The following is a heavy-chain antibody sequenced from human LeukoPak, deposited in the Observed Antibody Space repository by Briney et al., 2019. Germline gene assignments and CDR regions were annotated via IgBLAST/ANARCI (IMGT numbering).Heavy chain of an antibody. J-gene: IGHJ6*03. D-gene: IGHD3-22*01. V-gene: IGHV4-4*07. CDR3: ARHVGDSSGYYPGAFYYYYMDV. CDR1: GDSISYFY. Sequence: PSETLSLTCSVSGDSISYFYWSWIRQAAGKGLEWVGRFSSSGSTDYNASLKSRVTMSVDTSKNQLSLKVISVTAADTAVYYCARHVGDSSGYYPGAFYYYYMDVWGKGTTVTISS. CDR2: FSSSGST.